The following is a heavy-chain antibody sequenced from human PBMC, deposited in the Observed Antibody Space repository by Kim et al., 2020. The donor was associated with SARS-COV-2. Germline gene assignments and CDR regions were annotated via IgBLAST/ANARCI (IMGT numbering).Heavy chain of an antibody. CDR1: RGTFSSYA. Sequence: SVKVSCKASRGTFSSYAISWVRQAPGQGLEWMGGIIPIFGTANYAQKFQGRVTITADESTSTAYMELSSLRSEDTAVYYCAKGQTTVVTLDVWGQGTTVTVSS. D-gene: IGHD4-17*01. V-gene: IGHV1-69*13. J-gene: IGHJ6*02. CDR2: IIPIFGTA. CDR3: AKGQTTVVTLDV.